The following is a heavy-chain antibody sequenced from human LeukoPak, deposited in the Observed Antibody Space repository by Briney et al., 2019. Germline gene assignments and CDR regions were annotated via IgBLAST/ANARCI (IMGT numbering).Heavy chain of an antibody. V-gene: IGHV3-53*01. CDR2: FYRGGDT. CDR3: ARVIRSAIVVVPPPPNAFDI. J-gene: IGHJ3*02. CDR1: GLTVSSNY. Sequence: PGGSLRLSCAVSGLTVSSNYMSWVRQAPGKGLEWVSVFYRGGDTYYGDSVKGRFTISKDSSKNTLYLQMNNLRAEDTAVYYCARVIRSAIVVVPPPPNAFDIWGQGTMVTVSS. D-gene: IGHD2-2*01.